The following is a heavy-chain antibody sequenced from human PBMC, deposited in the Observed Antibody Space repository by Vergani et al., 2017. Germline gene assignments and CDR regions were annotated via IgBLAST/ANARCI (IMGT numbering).Heavy chain of an antibody. J-gene: IGHJ4*02. D-gene: IGHD3-22*01. CDR3: ARPEYYYDSSGAEVGY. CDR2: IYPGDSDT. Sequence: EVQLVQSGAEVKKPGESLKISCKGSGYSFTSYWIGWVRQMPGEGLEWMGIIYPGDSDTRYSPSFQGQVTISADKSISTAYLQWSSLKASDTAMYYCARPEYYYDSSGAEVGYWGQGTLVTVSS. CDR1: GYSFTSYW. V-gene: IGHV5-51*01.